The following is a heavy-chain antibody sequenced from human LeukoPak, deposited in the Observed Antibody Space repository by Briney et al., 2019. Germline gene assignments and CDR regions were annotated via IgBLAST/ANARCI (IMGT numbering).Heavy chain of an antibody. J-gene: IGHJ3*02. CDR1: GGTFSSYA. CDR2: INPGGDNT. CDR3: ARIRDGYNDAYDI. D-gene: IGHD5-24*01. Sequence: ASVKVPCKASGGTFSSYAISWVRQAPGQGLEWMGLINPGGDNTNYAQNFQGRVTMTRDTSTSTVYMELSSLRSEDTAIYYCARIRDGYNDAYDIWGQGTVVTVPS. V-gene: IGHV1-46*01.